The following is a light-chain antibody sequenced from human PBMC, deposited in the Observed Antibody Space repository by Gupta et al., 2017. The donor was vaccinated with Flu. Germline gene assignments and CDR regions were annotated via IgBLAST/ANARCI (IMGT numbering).Light chain of an antibody. CDR1: TSNIGTNT. J-gene: IGLJ1*01. V-gene: IGLV1-44*01. CDR3: AAWDDSLNGHYV. CDR2: GSN. Sequence: QSVLAQPPSASGTPGQRVTISCSGSTSNIGTNTVNWYQQVPGTSPKLLIYGSNQRPSGVPDRFAGSKSSTSASLAISGLQSEDEADYYCAAWDDSLNGHYVFGTGTKVTVL.